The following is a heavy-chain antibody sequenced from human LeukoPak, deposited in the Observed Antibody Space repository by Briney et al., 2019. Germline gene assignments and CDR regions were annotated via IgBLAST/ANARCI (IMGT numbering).Heavy chain of an antibody. CDR1: GGSISTYY. CDR2: ISYIGST. D-gene: IGHD3-3*01. CDR3: ARGPKYYDFWSGYYDYYYMDV. J-gene: IGHJ6*03. V-gene: IGHV4-59*12. Sequence: SETLSLTCTVSGGSISTYYWSWIRQLPGKGLEWIGYISYIGSTKYNPSLKSRVTISVDTSKNQFSLKLSSVTAADTAVYYCARGPKYYDFWSGYYDYYYMDVWGKGTTVTVSS.